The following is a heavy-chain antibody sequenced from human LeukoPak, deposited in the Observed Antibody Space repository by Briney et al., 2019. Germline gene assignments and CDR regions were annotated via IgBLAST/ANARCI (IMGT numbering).Heavy chain of an antibody. D-gene: IGHD1-26*01. CDR1: GFTFNSYA. Sequence: GGSLRLSCAASGFTFNSYAMTWVRQAPGKGLEWVSAFSGSGDSTYYADSVNGRFTISGDNSKNTLYLQMNSLRAEDTAVYYCAKGGRGSSSDYWGQGTLVTVSS. V-gene: IGHV3-23*01. CDR3: AKGGRGSSSDY. CDR2: FSGSGDST. J-gene: IGHJ4*02.